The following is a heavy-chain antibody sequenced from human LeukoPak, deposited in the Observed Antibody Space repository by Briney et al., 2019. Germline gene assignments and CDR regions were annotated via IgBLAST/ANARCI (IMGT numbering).Heavy chain of an antibody. CDR2: INHSGST. CDR1: GGSFRGYY. V-gene: IGHV4-34*01. Sequence: SETLSLTCAVYGGSFRGYYWSWIRQPPGKGLEWIGEINHSGSTNYNTPLKSRVTISADTSKNQSSLKLSSVTAADTAVYYCARGGSDILTGYYPFDYWGQGTLVTVSS. CDR3: ARGGSDILTGYYPFDY. D-gene: IGHD3-9*01. J-gene: IGHJ4*02.